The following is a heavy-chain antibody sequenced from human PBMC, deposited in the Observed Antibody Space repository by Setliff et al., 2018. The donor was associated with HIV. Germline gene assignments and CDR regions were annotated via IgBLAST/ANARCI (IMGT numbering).Heavy chain of an antibody. J-gene: IGHJ6*03. Sequence: SETLSLTCNVSGASTNAYFLSWVRHPAGKGLEWIGHIYTSGITNHNPSLKSRVTMPLDTSKEQFSLKLSSVTAADTAVYYCARVKGVITMVRGGTYYYYYMDVWGKGTTVTVSS. D-gene: IGHD3-10*01. CDR1: GASTNAYF. CDR3: ARVKGVITMVRGGTYYYYYMDV. V-gene: IGHV4-4*07. CDR2: IYTSGIT.